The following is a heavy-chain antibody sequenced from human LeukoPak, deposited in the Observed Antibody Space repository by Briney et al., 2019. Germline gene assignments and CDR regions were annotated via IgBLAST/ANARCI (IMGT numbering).Heavy chain of an antibody. CDR3: ARGVVGATPWDAFDI. CDR2: IYYSGST. Sequence: SETLSLTCTVSGGSISSYYWSWIRQPPGKGLEWIGYIYYSGSTNYNPSLKSRVTISVDTSKNQFSLKLSSVTAAYTAVYYCARGVVGATPWDAFDIWGQGTMVTVSS. D-gene: IGHD1-26*01. CDR1: GGSISSYY. V-gene: IGHV4-59*01. J-gene: IGHJ3*02.